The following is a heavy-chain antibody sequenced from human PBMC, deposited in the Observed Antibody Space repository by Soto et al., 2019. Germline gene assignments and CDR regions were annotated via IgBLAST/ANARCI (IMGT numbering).Heavy chain of an antibody. CDR3: VRARSTDSRPDY. CDR2: ITSSSSYI. V-gene: IGHV3-21*01. Sequence: GGSLRLSCAASGFAFQTYTMEWLRQPPGKGLEWVSPITSSSSYIYYEDSLKGRFTISRDNAKNSLFLQLDSLRAEDTAVYFCVRARSTDSRPDYWGQGTLVTVSS. J-gene: IGHJ4*02. CDR1: GFAFQTYT. D-gene: IGHD3-22*01.